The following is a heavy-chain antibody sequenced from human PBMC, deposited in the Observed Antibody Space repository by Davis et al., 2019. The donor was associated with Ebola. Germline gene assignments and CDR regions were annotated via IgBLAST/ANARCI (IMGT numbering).Heavy chain of an antibody. CDR3: ARPTWGPGYYYGMDV. CDR2: ISYDGSNK. Sequence: GESLKISCAASGFTFSSYAMHWVRQAPGKGLGWVAVISYDGSNKYYADSVKGRFTISRDNSKNTLYLQMNSLRAEDTAVYYCARPTWGPGYYYGMDVWGKGTTVTVSS. J-gene: IGHJ6*04. V-gene: IGHV3-30-3*01. D-gene: IGHD7-27*01. CDR1: GFTFSSYA.